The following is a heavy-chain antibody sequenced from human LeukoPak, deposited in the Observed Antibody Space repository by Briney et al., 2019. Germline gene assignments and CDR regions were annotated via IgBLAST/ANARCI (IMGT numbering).Heavy chain of an antibody. Sequence: SGPTLVNPTQTLTLTCTFSGFSLSTSGVGVGWIRQPPGKAPEWLALIYWDDDKRYSPSLKSRLTITKDTSKNQVVLTMTNMDPVDTATYYCAHRRGSSGYYYTAVGAFDIWGQGTMVTVSS. D-gene: IGHD3-22*01. J-gene: IGHJ3*02. CDR3: AHRRGSSGYYYTAVGAFDI. CDR2: IYWDDDK. V-gene: IGHV2-5*02. CDR1: GFSLSTSGVG.